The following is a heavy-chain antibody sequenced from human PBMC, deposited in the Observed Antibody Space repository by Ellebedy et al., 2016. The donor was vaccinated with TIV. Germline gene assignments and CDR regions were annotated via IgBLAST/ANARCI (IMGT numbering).Heavy chain of an antibody. CDR1: GFTFSSYA. V-gene: IGHV3-30*04. J-gene: IGHJ4*02. CDR2: ISYDGSNK. CDR3: AKGRHDYVWGSYKDY. Sequence: GGSLRLXCAASGFTFSSYAMHWVRQAPGKGLEWVAVISYDGSNKYYADSVKGRFTISRDNSKNTLYLQMNSLRAEDTAVYYCAKGRHDYVWGSYKDYWGQGTLVTVSS. D-gene: IGHD3-16*01.